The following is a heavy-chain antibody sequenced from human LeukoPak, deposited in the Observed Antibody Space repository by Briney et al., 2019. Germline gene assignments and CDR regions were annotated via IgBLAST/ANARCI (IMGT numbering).Heavy chain of an antibody. V-gene: IGHV1-2*02. Sequence: VASVKVSCKASGYTFTGYYMHWVRQAPGQGLEWMGWINPNSGGTNYAQKFQGRVTMTRDTSISTAYMELSRLRSDDTAVYYCARVGVRGVISAFDIWGQGTMVTVSS. CDR1: GYTFTGYY. CDR3: ARVGVRGVISAFDI. J-gene: IGHJ3*02. CDR2: INPNSGGT. D-gene: IGHD3-10*01.